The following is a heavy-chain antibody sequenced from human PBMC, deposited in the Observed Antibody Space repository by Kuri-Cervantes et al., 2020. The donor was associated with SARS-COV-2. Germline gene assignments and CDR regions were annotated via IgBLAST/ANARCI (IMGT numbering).Heavy chain of an antibody. CDR1: GFTFSRSW. J-gene: IGHJ6*03. CDR3: ARVETCHYSSYYMDV. CDR2: INSDGSVT. Sequence: GESLKISCAASGFTFSRSWMLWVRQAPGKGLVWVSRINSDGSVTSYPDSVEGRFTISRDNAKNTLSLQMNSLSAEDTAVYFCARVETCHYSSYYMDVWGKGTTVTVSS. V-gene: IGHV3-74*01.